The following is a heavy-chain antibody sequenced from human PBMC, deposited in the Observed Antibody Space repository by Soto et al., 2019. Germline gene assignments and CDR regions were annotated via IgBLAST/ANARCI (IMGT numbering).Heavy chain of an antibody. V-gene: IGHV3-15*01. CDR2: IKRRADGGTT. Sequence: EVQLVESGGGLVKPGGSLSLSCAASGFTFSNVWMSWVRQAPGKGLEWVGRIKRRADGGTTDYATPVRGRFTVSRDDSKNTLYLQMNSLQTEDTAVYYCSAGYCSGGSCYSVVYWGQGTLVTFSS. D-gene: IGHD2-15*01. CDR1: GFTFSNVW. CDR3: SAGYCSGGSCYSVVY. J-gene: IGHJ4*02.